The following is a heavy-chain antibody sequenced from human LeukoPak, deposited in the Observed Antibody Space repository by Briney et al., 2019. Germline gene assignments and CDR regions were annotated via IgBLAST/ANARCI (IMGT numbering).Heavy chain of an antibody. Sequence: SETLSLTCTVSRGSISSYYWSRIRQPPGKGLEWIGYIYYSGSTNYNPSLRSRVTISVDTSKNQFSLKLSSVTAADTAVYYCARDADYSTGWYYWGQGTLVTVPS. J-gene: IGHJ4*02. CDR1: RGSISSYY. D-gene: IGHD6-19*01. V-gene: IGHV4-59*12. CDR3: ARDADYSTGWYY. CDR2: IYYSGST.